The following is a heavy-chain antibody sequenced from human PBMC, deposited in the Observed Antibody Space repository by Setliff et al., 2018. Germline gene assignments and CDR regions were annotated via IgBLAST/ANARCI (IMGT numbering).Heavy chain of an antibody. CDR3: AKSMTTVTTGGNEAFDI. CDR2: IIPFFGTA. CDR1: GGTFSSSA. V-gene: IGHV1-69*13. J-gene: IGHJ3*02. D-gene: IGHD4-17*01. Sequence: VASVKVSCKASGGTFSSSAISWVRQAPGQGLEWVGRIIPFFGTANSAQKFQGRVTITAGESATTAYMELSSLRAEDTAVYYCAKSMTTVTTGGNEAFDIWGQGTTVTVSS.